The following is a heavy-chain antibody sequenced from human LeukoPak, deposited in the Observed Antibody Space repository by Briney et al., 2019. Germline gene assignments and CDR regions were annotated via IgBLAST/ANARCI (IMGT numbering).Heavy chain of an antibody. CDR1: GGSFSGYY. V-gene: IGHV4-59*08. CDR2: IYYSGST. CDR3: ASVTMVRGVIMGVDY. Sequence: SETLSLTCAVYGGSFSGYYWSWIRQPPGKGLEWIGYIYYSGSTNYNPSLKSRVTISVDTSKNQFSLKLSSVTAADTAVYYCASVTMVRGVIMGVDYWGQGTLVTVSS. D-gene: IGHD3-10*01. J-gene: IGHJ4*02.